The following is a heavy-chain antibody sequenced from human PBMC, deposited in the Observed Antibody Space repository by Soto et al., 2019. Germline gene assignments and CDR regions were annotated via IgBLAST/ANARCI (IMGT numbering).Heavy chain of an antibody. CDR1: GYTFTGYY. D-gene: IGHD2-2*01. CDR2: INPNSGDT. CDR3: ARGHCSSTSCYGSDYYYGLDV. V-gene: IGHV1-2*02. J-gene: IGHJ6*02. Sequence: QVQLVQSGAEVKKPGASVKVSCKASGYTFTGYYMHWVRQAPGQGLGWMGWINPNSGDTSYAQKFQGRVTMTRDTSITTAYMELSRLRSDDTAVYYCARGHCSSTSCYGSDYYYGLDVWGQGTTVTVSS.